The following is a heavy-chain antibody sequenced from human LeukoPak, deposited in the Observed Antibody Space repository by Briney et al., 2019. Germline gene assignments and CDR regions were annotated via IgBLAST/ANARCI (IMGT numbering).Heavy chain of an antibody. CDR2: IKQDGSEI. V-gene: IGHV3-7*01. D-gene: IGHD1-26*01. J-gene: IGHJ6*03. Sequence: GGSLRLSCAASGFTFSSYWMSWVRQAPGKGLEWVANIKQDGSEIYSVDSVKGRFTISRDNAKNSLYLQMNSLRAEDTAVYFCARATWDPNYYYYMDVWGKGTTVTISS. CDR1: GFTFSSYW. CDR3: ARATWDPNYYYYMDV.